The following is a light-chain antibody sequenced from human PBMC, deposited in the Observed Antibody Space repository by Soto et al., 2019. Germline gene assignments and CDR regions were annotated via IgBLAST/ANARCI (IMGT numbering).Light chain of an antibody. J-gene: IGLJ2*01. V-gene: IGLV2-18*02. CDR2: EVT. Sequence: QSVLTQPPSVSGSPGQSVTISCTGTSSDVGTYNRVSWYQQSPGTGPKLMIYEVTNRPSGVPDRFSGSKSGNTDYLTISGLQADDEADYYCSSYTTSSTFVIFGGGTKLTVL. CDR3: SSYTTSSTFVI. CDR1: SSDVGTYNR.